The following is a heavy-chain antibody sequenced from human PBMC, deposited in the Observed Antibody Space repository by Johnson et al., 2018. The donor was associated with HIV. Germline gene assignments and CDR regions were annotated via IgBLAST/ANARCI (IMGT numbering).Heavy chain of an antibody. V-gene: IGHV3-15*01. CDR1: GFTFTNAW. J-gene: IGHJ3*02. D-gene: IGHD2/OR15-2a*01. CDR2: IRSKTDGGTT. CDR3: ARENRVDAFDI. Sequence: VQLVESGGGLVKPGGSLRLSCAASGFTFTNAWMSWVRQAPGQGLEWVGRIRSKTDGGTTDYAAPVKGRFTISRDDSKNTLYLQMNSLRAEDTAVYYCARENRVDAFDIWGQGTMVTVSS.